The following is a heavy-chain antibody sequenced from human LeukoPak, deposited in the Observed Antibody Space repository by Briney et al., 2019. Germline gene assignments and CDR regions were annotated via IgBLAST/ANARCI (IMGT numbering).Heavy chain of an antibody. V-gene: IGHV4-59*08. D-gene: IGHD2-2*03. CDR2: IYYSGST. Sequence: SETLSLTCTASGGSISSYYWSWIRQPPGKGLEWIGYIYYSGSTNYNPSLKSRVTISVDTSKNQFSLKLSSVTAADTAVYYCARRGYCSSTSCYGGAFDIWGQGTMVTVSS. J-gene: IGHJ3*02. CDR1: GGSISSYY. CDR3: ARRGYCSSTSCYGGAFDI.